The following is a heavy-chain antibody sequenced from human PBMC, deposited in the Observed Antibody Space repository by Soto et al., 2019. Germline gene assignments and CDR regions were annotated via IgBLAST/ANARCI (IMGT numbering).Heavy chain of an antibody. CDR2: IVVGSGNT. CDR1: GFTFTSSA. Sequence: SVKVSCKASGFTFTSSAVQWVRQARGQRLEWIGWIVVGSGNTNYAQKFQERVTITRDMSTSTAYMELSSLRSEDTAAYYCAAVKYYYDSSGYYPTPDAFDIWGQGTMVTVSS. J-gene: IGHJ3*02. CDR3: AAVKYYYDSSGYYPTPDAFDI. D-gene: IGHD3-22*01. V-gene: IGHV1-58*01.